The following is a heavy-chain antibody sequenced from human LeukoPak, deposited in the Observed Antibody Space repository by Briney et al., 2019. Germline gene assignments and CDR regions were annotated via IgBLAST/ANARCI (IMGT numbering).Heavy chain of an antibody. D-gene: IGHD3-10*01. CDR2: IKQDGSEK. J-gene: IGHJ4*02. CDR3: ARDTGSGSYDY. CDR1: GFTFSSYW. Sequence: GGSLRLSCAASGFTFSSYWMSWVRQAPGKGLEWVANIKQDGSEKYYVASVKGRFTISRDNAKNSLYLQMNSLRAEDTAVYYCARDTGSGSYDYWGQGTLVTVSS. V-gene: IGHV3-7*03.